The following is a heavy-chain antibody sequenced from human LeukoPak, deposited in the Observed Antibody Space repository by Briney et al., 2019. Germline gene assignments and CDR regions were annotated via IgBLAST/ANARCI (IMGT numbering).Heavy chain of an antibody. CDR1: GFTFSSYG. Sequence: PGGSLRLSCAASGFTFSSYGMHWVRQAPGKGLEWVAVTWYDGSNKYYADSVKGRFTISRDNSKNTLYLQMNSLRAEDTAVYYCARGKGYSTAWFDPWGQGTLVTVSS. CDR3: ARGKGYSTAWFDP. V-gene: IGHV3-33*01. CDR2: TWYDGSNK. D-gene: IGHD6-13*01. J-gene: IGHJ5*02.